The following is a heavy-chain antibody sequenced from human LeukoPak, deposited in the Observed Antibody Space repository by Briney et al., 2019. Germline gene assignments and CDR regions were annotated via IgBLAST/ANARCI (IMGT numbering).Heavy chain of an antibody. Sequence: GGSLRLSCAASGFTFDDYTMHWVRQAPGKGLEWVSLISWDGGSTYYADSVKGRFTISRDNSKNSLYLQMNSLRTEDTAFYYCVKDWELRAAGTGAFDIWGQGTMVTVSS. J-gene: IGHJ3*02. CDR3: VKDWELRAAGTGAFDI. CDR2: ISWDGGST. CDR1: GFTFDDYT. D-gene: IGHD6-13*01. V-gene: IGHV3-43*01.